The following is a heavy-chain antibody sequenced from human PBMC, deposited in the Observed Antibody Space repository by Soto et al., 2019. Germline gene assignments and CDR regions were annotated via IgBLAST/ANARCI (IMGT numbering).Heavy chain of an antibody. Sequence: GESLKISCKGSGYTFTTYWIAWVRQMPGKGLEWMGIICPGDSATRYSPSFQGQVTISADNSISTAYLQWSSLKASDTAMYYCARLGQLVYYYYGMDVWGQGTTVTVSS. CDR2: ICPGDSAT. CDR1: GYTFTTYW. CDR3: ARLGQLVYYYYGMDV. V-gene: IGHV5-51*01. J-gene: IGHJ6*02. D-gene: IGHD6-6*01.